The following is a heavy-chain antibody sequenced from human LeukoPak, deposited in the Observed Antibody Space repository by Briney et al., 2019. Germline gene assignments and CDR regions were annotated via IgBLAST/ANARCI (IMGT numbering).Heavy chain of an antibody. V-gene: IGHV1-2*02. D-gene: IGHD2-15*01. CDR2: INPNSGGT. J-gene: IGHJ4*02. CDR1: GYTFTGYY. CDR3: ARGYCSGGSCYYGLYYFDY. Sequence: ASVKVSCKASGYTFTGYYMHWVRQAPGQGLEWMGWINPNSGGTNYAQKFQSRVTMTRDTSISTAYMELSRLRSDDTAVYYCARGYCSGGSCYYGLYYFDYWGQGTLVTVSS.